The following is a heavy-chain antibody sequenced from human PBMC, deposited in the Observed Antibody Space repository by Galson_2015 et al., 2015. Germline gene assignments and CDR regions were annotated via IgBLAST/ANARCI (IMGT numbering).Heavy chain of an antibody. D-gene: IGHD6-6*01. J-gene: IGHJ6*02. Sequence: SLRLSCAASGFISSNYGMHWVRQAPGKGLEWVAVTWYDGSYKNYADSVKGRFTISRDSSKSTLYLQMNSLRAEDTAVYYCARLATRRYNYAAIDFWGQGTKVTVSS. CDR3: ARLATRRYNYAAIDF. CDR2: TWYDGSYK. CDR1: GFISSNYG. V-gene: IGHV3-33*01.